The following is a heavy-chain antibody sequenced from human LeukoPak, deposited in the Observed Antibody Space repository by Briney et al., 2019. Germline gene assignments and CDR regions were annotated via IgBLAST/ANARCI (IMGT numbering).Heavy chain of an antibody. CDR2: ISYDGSNK. CDR3: ARDQSVVVPAAISFGVY. J-gene: IGHJ4*02. CDR1: GFTFSTYG. V-gene: IGHV3-30*19. D-gene: IGHD2-2*02. Sequence: GGSLRLSCAASGFTFSTYGMHWVRQAPGKGLEWVAVISYDGSNKYYADSVKGRFTISRDNSKNTLYLQMNSLRAEDTAVYYCARDQSVVVPAAISFGVYWGQGTLVTVSS.